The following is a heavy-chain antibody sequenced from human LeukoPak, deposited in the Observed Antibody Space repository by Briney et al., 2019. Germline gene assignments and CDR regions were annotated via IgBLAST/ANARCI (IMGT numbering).Heavy chain of an antibody. CDR3: ARRRWQRGPDVVNPFDY. V-gene: IGHV4-39*01. CDR1: GGSISSDFNY. Sequence: SETLSLTCTVSGGSISSDFNYWGWIRQPPGKGLEWIRSRYSSGRTYYNPSLKSRVTISVDTSKNQFSLKLSSVTAADTAVYYCARRRWQRGPDVVNPFDYWGQGTLVTVSS. J-gene: IGHJ4*02. D-gene: IGHD5-12*01. CDR2: RYSSGRT.